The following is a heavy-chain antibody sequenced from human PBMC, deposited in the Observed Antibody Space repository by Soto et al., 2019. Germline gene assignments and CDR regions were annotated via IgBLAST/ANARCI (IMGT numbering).Heavy chain of an antibody. Sequence: QVQLVESGGGVVQPGRSVRLSCVASGFIFSNSGMHWVRQTPGKGLEWMSVISYDGSKTYYADSVKGRFTISRDNSKNTLYLQMNSLRPEDAAIYYCVKAGPILWLANKEKRQFEFWGQGTLVTVSS. CDR2: ISYDGSKT. D-gene: IGHD6-19*01. V-gene: IGHV3-30*18. J-gene: IGHJ4*02. CDR3: VKAGPILWLANKEKRQFEF. CDR1: GFIFSNSG.